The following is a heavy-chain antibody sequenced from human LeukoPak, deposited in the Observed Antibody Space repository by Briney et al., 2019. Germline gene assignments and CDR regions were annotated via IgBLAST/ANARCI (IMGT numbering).Heavy chain of an antibody. V-gene: IGHV3-23*01. J-gene: IGHJ4*02. CDR2: IGGSGSST. CDR1: GFTFNNYA. CDR3: AKTSLLLWFGD. D-gene: IGHD3-10*01. Sequence: GGSLRLSCAASGFTFNNYAMSWVRQAPGKGLEWVSAIGGSGSSTYYADSVKGRFTISRDNSKNTLYLQMNSLRAEDTAVYYCAKTSLLLWFGDWGQGTLVTVSS.